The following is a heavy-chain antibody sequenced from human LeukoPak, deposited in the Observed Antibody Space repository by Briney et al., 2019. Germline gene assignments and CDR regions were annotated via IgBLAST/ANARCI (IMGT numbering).Heavy chain of an antibody. CDR3: ARRFVGAVVAWFDP. CDR1: GGSISSSSYY. Sequence: SETLSLTCTVSGGSISSSSYYWGWIRQPPGKGLEWIGSISYSGSTYYNPALKSRVTISVDTSKNQFALKLTSVTAADTAIYYCARRFVGAVVAWFDPWGQGTLVTVSS. J-gene: IGHJ5*02. CDR2: ISYSGST. V-gene: IGHV4-39*01. D-gene: IGHD1-26*01.